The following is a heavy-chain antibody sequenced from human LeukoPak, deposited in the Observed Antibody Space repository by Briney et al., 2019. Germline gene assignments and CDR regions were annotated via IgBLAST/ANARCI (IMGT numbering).Heavy chain of an antibody. J-gene: IGHJ4*02. CDR2: IYYSGST. Sequence: PSETLSLTCAVYGGSFSGYYWSWIRQPPGKGLEWIGYIYYSGSTYYNPSLKSRVTISVDTSKNQFSLKLSSVTAADTAVYYCARVTTGGYFDYWGQGTLVTVSS. V-gene: IGHV4-34*09. CDR3: ARVTTGGYFDY. D-gene: IGHD4-11*01. CDR1: GGSFSGYY.